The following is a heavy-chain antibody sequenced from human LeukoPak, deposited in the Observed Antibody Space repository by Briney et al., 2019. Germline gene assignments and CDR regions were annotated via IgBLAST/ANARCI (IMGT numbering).Heavy chain of an antibody. V-gene: IGHV3-23*01. CDR1: GFTFSSYS. D-gene: IGHD3-10*01. CDR3: AKHRYGSGNSPLYGMDV. Sequence: PGGSLRLSCAASGFTFSSYSMNWVRQAPGKGLEWVSAISGSGGSTYYADSVKGRFTISRDNSKNTLYLQMNSLRAEDTAVYYCAKHRYGSGNSPLYGMDVWGQGTTVTVSS. J-gene: IGHJ6*02. CDR2: ISGSGGST.